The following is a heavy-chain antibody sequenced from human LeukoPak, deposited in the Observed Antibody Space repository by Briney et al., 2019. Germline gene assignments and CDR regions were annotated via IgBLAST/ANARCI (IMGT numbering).Heavy chain of an antibody. Sequence: VRQAXXKGLEWVXSISSSSSYIYYADSVKGRFTISRDNAKNSLYLQMNSLRAEDTAVYYCAREQDYGDYGSFIDYWGQGTLVTVSS. CDR3: AREQDYGDYGSFIDY. D-gene: IGHD4-17*01. J-gene: IGHJ4*02. V-gene: IGHV3-21*01. CDR2: ISSSSSYI.